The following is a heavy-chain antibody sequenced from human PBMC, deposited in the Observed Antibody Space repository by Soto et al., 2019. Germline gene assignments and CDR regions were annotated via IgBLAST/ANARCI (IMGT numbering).Heavy chain of an antibody. CDR1: GGSVSSNNAA. Sequence: SQNLSPPCAISGGSVSSNNAAWNWIKESPSRGLEWLGRTYYRSKWYNDYAVSVKSRITINPDTSKNQFSLQLNSVTPEDTAVYYCARGEGYSSGPYAFDIWGQGTMVTVSS. D-gene: IGHD6-19*01. CDR3: ARGEGYSSGPYAFDI. V-gene: IGHV6-1*01. J-gene: IGHJ3*02. CDR2: TYYRSKWYN.